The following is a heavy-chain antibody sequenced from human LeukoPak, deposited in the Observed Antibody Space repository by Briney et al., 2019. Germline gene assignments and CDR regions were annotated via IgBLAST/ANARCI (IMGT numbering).Heavy chain of an antibody. CDR2: IRGGGKT. D-gene: IGHD1-26*01. Sequence: SGGSLRLSCAASGFSFSNYAMSWVRQAPARGPEWVSSIRGGGKTFYADSVKGRFTLSGDDSRNTVYLQLNNLRVEDTAIYYCAKAKWVSNADAVWWGQGTQVTVSS. CDR3: AKAKWVSNADAVW. V-gene: IGHV3-23*01. CDR1: GFSFSNYA. J-gene: IGHJ4*02.